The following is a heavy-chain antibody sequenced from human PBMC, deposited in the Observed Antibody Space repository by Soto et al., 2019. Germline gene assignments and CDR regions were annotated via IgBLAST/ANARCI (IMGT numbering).Heavy chain of an antibody. CDR3: AVATYYDFWSGLRGGYYYGMDV. J-gene: IGHJ6*02. CDR1: GGPISSYY. CDR2: IYYSGST. Sequence: SETLSLTCTVSGGPISSYYWSWIRQPPGKGLEWIGYIYYSGSTNYNPSLKSRVTISVDTSKNQFSLKLSSVTAADTAVYYCAVATYYDFWSGLRGGYYYGMDVWGQGTTVNVSS. V-gene: IGHV4-59*01. D-gene: IGHD3-3*01.